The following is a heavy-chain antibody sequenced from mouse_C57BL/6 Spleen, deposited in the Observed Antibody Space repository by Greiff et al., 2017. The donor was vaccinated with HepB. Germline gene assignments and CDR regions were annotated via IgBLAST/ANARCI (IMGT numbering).Heavy chain of an antibody. D-gene: IGHD1-1*01. CDR3: ARSRVTTVVAPFDY. CDR2: INPSTGGT. Sequence: VHVKQSGPELVKPGASVKISCKASGYSFTGYYMNWVKQSPEKSLEWIGEINPSTGGTTYNQKFKAKATLTVDKSSSTAYMQLKSLTSEDSAVYYCARSRVTTVVAPFDYWGQGTTLTVSS. J-gene: IGHJ2*01. V-gene: IGHV1-42*01. CDR1: GYSFTGYY.